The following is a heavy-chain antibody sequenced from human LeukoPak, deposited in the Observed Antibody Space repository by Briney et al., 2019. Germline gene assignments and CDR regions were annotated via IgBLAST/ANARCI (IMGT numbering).Heavy chain of an antibody. V-gene: IGHV1-69*13. D-gene: IGHD1-26*01. CDR3: ARSGGWEPPQDLDY. CDR1: GGTFSSYA. J-gene: IGHJ4*02. CDR2: IIPIFGTA. Sequence: ASVKVSCKASGGTFSSYAISWVRQAPGQGLEWMGGIIPIFGTANYAQKFQGRVTITADESTSTAYMELSSLRSEDTAVYYCARSGGWEPPQDLDYWGQGTLVTVSS.